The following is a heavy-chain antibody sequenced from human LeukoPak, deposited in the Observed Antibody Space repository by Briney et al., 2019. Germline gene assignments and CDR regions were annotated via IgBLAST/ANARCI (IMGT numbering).Heavy chain of an antibody. Sequence: KTGGSLRLSCAASGFTFSSYSMNWVRQAPGKGLEWVSSISSSSSYIYYADSVKGRFTISRDNAKNSLYLQMNSLRAEDTAVYYCARLPFGTMVRGVTYGMDVWGQGTTVTVSS. CDR3: ARLPFGTMVRGVTYGMDV. CDR1: GFTFSSYS. CDR2: ISSSSSYI. D-gene: IGHD3-10*01. V-gene: IGHV3-21*01. J-gene: IGHJ6*02.